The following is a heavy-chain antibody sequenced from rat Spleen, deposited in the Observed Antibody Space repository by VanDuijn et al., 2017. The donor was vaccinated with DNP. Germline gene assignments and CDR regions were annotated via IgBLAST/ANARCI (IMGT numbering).Heavy chain of an antibody. J-gene: IGHJ4*01. D-gene: IGHD1-12*02. CDR1: GFTFSDYN. V-gene: IGHV5S10*01. CDR2: ILYDGSRT. CDR3: AKDGRAMDA. Sequence: EVQLVESGGGLVQPGRSLKLSCAASGFTFSDYNMAWVRQAPKKGLEWVATILYDGSRTYYRDSVKGRFTISRDNAKSTLYLQMESLRSEDTATYYCAKDGRAMDAWGQGTSVTVSS.